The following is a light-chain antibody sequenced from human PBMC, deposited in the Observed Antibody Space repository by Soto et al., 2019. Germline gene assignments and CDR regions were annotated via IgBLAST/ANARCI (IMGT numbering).Light chain of an antibody. Sequence: EIVMTQSPATLSVSPGEGATLSCRASQSVSSNLAWYQQKPGQAPRLLIYGASTRATGIPARLSGSGSGTEFSLTISSRQSEDFAVYYCQQYNNWAPLTFGGGTKVEIK. V-gene: IGKV3-15*01. CDR1: QSVSSN. J-gene: IGKJ4*01. CDR2: GAS. CDR3: QQYNNWAPLT.